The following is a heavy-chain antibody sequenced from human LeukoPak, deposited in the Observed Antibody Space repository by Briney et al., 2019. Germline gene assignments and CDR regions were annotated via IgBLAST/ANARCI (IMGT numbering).Heavy chain of an antibody. Sequence: PSETLSLTCTVSGGSISSYYWSWIRQPPGKGREWIGYIYYSGSTNYNPSLKSRVTISVDTSKNQFSLKLSSVTAADTAVYYCARGGRESDDWFDPWGQGTLVTVSS. V-gene: IGHV4-59*01. CDR2: IYYSGST. CDR1: GGSISSYY. D-gene: IGHD5-12*01. J-gene: IGHJ5*02. CDR3: ARGGRESDDWFDP.